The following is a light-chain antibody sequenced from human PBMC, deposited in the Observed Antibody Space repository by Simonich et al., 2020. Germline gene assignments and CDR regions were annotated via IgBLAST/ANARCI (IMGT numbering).Light chain of an antibody. J-gene: IGKJ2*01. V-gene: IGKV1-39*01. Sequence: DIQMTQSPSSLSASVGDRVTITCRANQSISSYLNWYQQKPGKAPKLLIYAASSLQSGVPSRFSSSGSGTDFTRTISSLQPEDFATCYCQQSYSTPYTFGQGTKLEIK. CDR3: QQSYSTPYT. CDR1: QSISSY. CDR2: AAS.